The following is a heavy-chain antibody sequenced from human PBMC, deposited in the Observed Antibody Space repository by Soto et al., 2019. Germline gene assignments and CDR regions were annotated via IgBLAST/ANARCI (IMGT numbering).Heavy chain of an antibody. CDR3: AKDRPGNHCSSTSCYSFGGMDV. V-gene: IGHV3-30*18. D-gene: IGHD2-2*01. J-gene: IGHJ6*02. CDR2: ISYDGSNK. CDR1: GFTFSSYG. Sequence: QVQLVESGGGVVQPGRSLRLSCAASGFTFSSYGMHWVRQAPGKGLEWVAVISYDGSNKYYADSVKGRFTISRDNSKNTLYLQMNSLRAEDTAVYYCAKDRPGNHCSSTSCYSFGGMDVWGQGTTVTVSS.